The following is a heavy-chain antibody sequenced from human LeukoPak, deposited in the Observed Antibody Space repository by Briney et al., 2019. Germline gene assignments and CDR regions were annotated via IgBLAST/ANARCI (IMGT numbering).Heavy chain of an antibody. Sequence: ASVKVSCKASGYTFTSYDINWVRQATGQGLEWMGWMNPNSGNTGYAQKFQGRDTMTRNTSISTAYMELSSLRSEDTAVYYCARVPRGYYDSSGSHKDYWGQGTLVTVSS. V-gene: IGHV1-8*01. D-gene: IGHD3-22*01. CDR3: ARVPRGYYDSSGSHKDY. CDR1: GYTFTSYD. J-gene: IGHJ4*02. CDR2: MNPNSGNT.